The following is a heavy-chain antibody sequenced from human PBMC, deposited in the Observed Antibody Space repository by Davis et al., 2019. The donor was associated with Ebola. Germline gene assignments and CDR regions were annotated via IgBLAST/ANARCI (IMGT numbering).Heavy chain of an antibody. V-gene: IGHV3-30*01. CDR2: ISHDGSNR. CDR1: EFTFRDYS. D-gene: IGHD4-17*01. Sequence: GGSLRLSCVASEFTFRDYSINWIRQAPGKGLERMSIISHDGSNRFYADSVKGRFTISRDNSKNTVYLQMNSLRPDDTATYFCAIDADFGEYGWFDPWGQGTLVIVSS. J-gene: IGHJ5*02. CDR3: AIDADFGEYGWFDP.